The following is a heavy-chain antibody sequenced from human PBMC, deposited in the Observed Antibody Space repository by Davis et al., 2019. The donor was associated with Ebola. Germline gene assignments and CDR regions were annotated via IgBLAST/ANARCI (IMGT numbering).Heavy chain of an antibody. CDR1: GGSVRSGAYY. V-gene: IGHV4-61*08. CDR3: ARHRHYGMDV. Sequence: GSLRLSCSVSGGSVRSGAYYWSWIRQPPGKGLEWIGYIYYSGATNYNPSLKSRVTISVDTSKNQFSLKLSSVTAADTAVYYCARHRHYGMDVWGQGTTVTVSS. J-gene: IGHJ6*02. CDR2: IYYSGAT.